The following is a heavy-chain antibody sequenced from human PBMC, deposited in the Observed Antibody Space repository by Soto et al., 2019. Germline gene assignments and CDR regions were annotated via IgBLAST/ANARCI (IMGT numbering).Heavy chain of an antibody. Sequence: PSETLSLTCTVSGGSISSSSYYWGWIRQPPGKGLEWIGSIYYSGSTYYNPSLKSRVTISVDTSKNQFSLKLSSVTAADTAVYYCARGPYYYDSSGYYSRIFNWFDPWGQGTLVTVPS. V-gene: IGHV4-39*01. CDR1: GGSISSSSYY. J-gene: IGHJ5*02. CDR3: ARGPYYYDSSGYYSRIFNWFDP. CDR2: IYYSGST. D-gene: IGHD3-22*01.